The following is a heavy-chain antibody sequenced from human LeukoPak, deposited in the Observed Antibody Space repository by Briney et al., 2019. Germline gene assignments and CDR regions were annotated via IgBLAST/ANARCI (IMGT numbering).Heavy chain of an antibody. D-gene: IGHD2-15*01. J-gene: IGHJ5*02. V-gene: IGHV4-59*01. Sequence: SETLSLTCTVSDGSISSYYWSWIRQPPGKGLEWIGYIYYSGSTNYNPSLKSRVTISVDTSKNQFSLKLSSVTAADTAVYYCARGLTACSGGSCYLNWFDPWGQGTLVTVSS. CDR1: DGSISSYY. CDR2: IYYSGST. CDR3: ARGLTACSGGSCYLNWFDP.